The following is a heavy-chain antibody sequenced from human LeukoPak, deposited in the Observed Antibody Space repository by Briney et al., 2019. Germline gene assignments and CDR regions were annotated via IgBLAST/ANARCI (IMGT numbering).Heavy chain of an antibody. D-gene: IGHD2-15*01. V-gene: IGHV3-72*01. J-gene: IGHJ4*02. CDR2: TRNRANGYTT. CDR3: ARAFCYSGGTCYSDYNDY. Sequence: GGSLRLSCAASGFTFSDYYMDWVRQALRKGLEWVCRTRNRANGYTTEYAASVDGRFTVSRDNSDNSLFLQMNGLKPEDTAVYFCARAFCYSGGTCYSDYNDYWGQGALVTVSS. CDR1: GFTFSDYY.